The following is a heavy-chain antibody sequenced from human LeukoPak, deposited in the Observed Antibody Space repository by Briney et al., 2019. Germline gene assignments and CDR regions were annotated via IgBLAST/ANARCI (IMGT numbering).Heavy chain of an antibody. CDR3: ARRAVDNSYYYYMDV. D-gene: IGHD6-19*01. Sequence: ASVKVSCKASGYTFTSYDINWVRQVTGHELEWMGWMNPNSGNTGYAQKFQGRVTITRTTSLSTAYMEVSSLRYEATTVYYCARRAVDNSYYYYMDVWGKGTTVTVSS. J-gene: IGHJ6*03. CDR2: MNPNSGNT. CDR1: GYTFTSYD. V-gene: IGHV1-8*03.